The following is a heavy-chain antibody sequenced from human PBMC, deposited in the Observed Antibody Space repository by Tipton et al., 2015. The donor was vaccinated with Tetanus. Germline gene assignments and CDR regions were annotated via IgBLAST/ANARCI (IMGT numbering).Heavy chain of an antibody. Sequence: SLRLSCAASGFTFSSYWMDWVRQAPGKRLEWVAAIRQNGNEKYYVDSVKGRFTISRDNTKNSLYLQMNSLRAEDTAVYYCARVNGGVRGVFDYWGQGTLVTVSS. J-gene: IGHJ4*02. V-gene: IGHV3-7*01. CDR2: IRQNGNEK. D-gene: IGHD3-10*01. CDR3: ARVNGGVRGVFDY. CDR1: GFTFSSYW.